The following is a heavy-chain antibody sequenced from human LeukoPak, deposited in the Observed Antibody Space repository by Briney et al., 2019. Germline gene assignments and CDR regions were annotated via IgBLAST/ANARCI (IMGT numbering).Heavy chain of an antibody. CDR1: GGSISSYY. CDR3: ARRKGYYYDSSGYYLFDY. J-gene: IGHJ4*02. Sequence: SETLSLTCTVSGGSISSYYWSWIRQPPGKGLEWIGYTYYSGSTNYNPSLKSRVTISVDTSKNQFSLKLSSVTAADTAVYYCARRKGYYYDSSGYYLFDYWGQGTLVTVSS. CDR2: TYYSGST. V-gene: IGHV4-59*08. D-gene: IGHD3-22*01.